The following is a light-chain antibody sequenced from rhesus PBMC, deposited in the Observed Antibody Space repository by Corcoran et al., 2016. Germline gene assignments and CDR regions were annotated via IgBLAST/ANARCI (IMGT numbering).Light chain of an antibody. CDR2: KAS. CDR1: QRISSW. J-gene: IGKJ4*01. Sequence: DIQMTQSPSSLSASVGDTVTITCRASQRISSWLDWYQQKTGKAPKLLIYKASSLQSGVPSRFSGSGSGTDFTLTISSLQPEDFATYYCLQYSSSPLPFGGGTKVEIK. V-gene: IGKV1-22*01. CDR3: LQYSSSPLP.